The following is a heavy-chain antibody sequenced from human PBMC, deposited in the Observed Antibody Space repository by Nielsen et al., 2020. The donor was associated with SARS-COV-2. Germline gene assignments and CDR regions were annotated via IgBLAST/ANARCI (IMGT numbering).Heavy chain of an antibody. Sequence: ASVKVSCKASGYTFTSYAMHWVRQAPGQRLEWMGWINAGNGNTKYSQKFQGRVTITRDTSASTAYMELSSLRSEDTAVYYCARVRTLWFGYYYGMDVWGQGTTVTVSS. J-gene: IGHJ6*02. D-gene: IGHD3-10*01. CDR1: GYTFTSYA. CDR3: ARVRTLWFGYYYGMDV. CDR2: INAGNGNT. V-gene: IGHV1-3*01.